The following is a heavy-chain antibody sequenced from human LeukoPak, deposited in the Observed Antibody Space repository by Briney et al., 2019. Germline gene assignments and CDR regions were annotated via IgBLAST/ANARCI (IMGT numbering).Heavy chain of an antibody. CDR2: ISYDGSNK. CDR1: GFTFSSYA. J-gene: IGHJ3*02. Sequence: SGGSLRLSCAASGFTFSSYAMHWVRQAPGKGLEWVAVISYDGSNKYYADSVKGRFTISRDNSKNTLYLQMNSLRADDTAVYYCARASYYYDSSGDDAFDIWGQGTMVTVSS. V-gene: IGHV3-30-3*01. D-gene: IGHD3-22*01. CDR3: ARASYYYDSSGDDAFDI.